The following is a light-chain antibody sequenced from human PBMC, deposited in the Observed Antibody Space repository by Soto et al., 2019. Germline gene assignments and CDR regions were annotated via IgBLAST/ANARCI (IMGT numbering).Light chain of an antibody. J-gene: IGKJ1*01. V-gene: IGKV1-5*01. CDR1: QTIGSW. Sequence: DIEMTQSPSTLPASVGDTVTITCRAGQTIGSWLAWYQQKLGRAPKLLIYDASTLESGVPSRFSGSGSGTEFTLTITSLQPDDFATYCCQHYSSFSTFGKATKV. CDR2: DAS. CDR3: QHYSSFST.